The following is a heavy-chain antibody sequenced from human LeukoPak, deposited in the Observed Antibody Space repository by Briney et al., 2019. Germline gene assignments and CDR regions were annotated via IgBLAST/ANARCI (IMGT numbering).Heavy chain of an antibody. J-gene: IGHJ4*02. CDR1: GFTVSSSY. V-gene: IGHV3-53*01. Sequence: GGSLRLSCAASGFTVSSSYMSWVRQAPRKGLEWVPVIYSGGSTYYADSVKGRFTISRDISKNTLYLQMNSLRAEDTAVYYCARDTELDYWGQGILVTVSS. CDR3: ARDTELDY. CDR2: IYSGGST.